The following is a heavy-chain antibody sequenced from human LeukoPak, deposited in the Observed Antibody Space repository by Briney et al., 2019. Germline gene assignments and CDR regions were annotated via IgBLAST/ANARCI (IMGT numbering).Heavy chain of an antibody. V-gene: IGHV1-8*03. Sequence: ASEKVSCKASGYTFTSYDINWVRQATGQGPEWMGWMNPNSGNTGYAQKFRGRVSITRNTSISTAYMELSSLVSEDTAVYYCAHLGELSSDHYWGQGTLVTVSS. CDR3: AHLGELSSDHY. D-gene: IGHD3-16*02. CDR2: MNPNSGNT. J-gene: IGHJ4*02. CDR1: GYTFTSYD.